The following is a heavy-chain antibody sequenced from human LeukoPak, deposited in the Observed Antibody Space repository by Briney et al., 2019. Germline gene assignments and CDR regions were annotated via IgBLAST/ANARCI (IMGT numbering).Heavy chain of an antibody. Sequence: PGGSLRLSCAASGFTFSSYWVSWVRQAPGKGLEWVANIKQDGSEKYYVDSVKGRFTISRDNAKNSLYLQMNSLRAEDTAVYYCARDRVTMVRGVNYYFDYWGQGTLVTVSS. J-gene: IGHJ4*02. CDR1: GFTFSSYW. CDR2: IKQDGSEK. V-gene: IGHV3-7*05. CDR3: ARDRVTMVRGVNYYFDY. D-gene: IGHD3-10*01.